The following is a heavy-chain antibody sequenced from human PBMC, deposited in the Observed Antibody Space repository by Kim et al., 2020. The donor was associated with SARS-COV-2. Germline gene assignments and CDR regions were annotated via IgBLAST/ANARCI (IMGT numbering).Heavy chain of an antibody. J-gene: IGHJ4*02. CDR3: AKGSPYDTPAYYFDY. V-gene: IGHV3-23*01. D-gene: IGHD3-9*01. Sequence: DAVKGRLTISRDNSKNTLDLQMDSMGAEDTAVYYCAKGSPYDTPAYYFDYWGQGTLVTVSS.